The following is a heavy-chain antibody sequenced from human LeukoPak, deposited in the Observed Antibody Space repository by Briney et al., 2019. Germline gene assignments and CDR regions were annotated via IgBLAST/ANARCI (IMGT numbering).Heavy chain of an antibody. J-gene: IGHJ4*02. D-gene: IGHD4-17*01. Sequence: SETLSLTCTVSGGSISSYYWSWIRQPLGKGLEWIGYTYYSGSTNYNPSLKSRVTISVDTSKNQFSLKLSSVTAADTAVYYCARGDDYGDYLSYWGQGTLVTVSS. CDR3: ARGDDYGDYLSY. V-gene: IGHV4-59*01. CDR1: GGSISSYY. CDR2: TYYSGST.